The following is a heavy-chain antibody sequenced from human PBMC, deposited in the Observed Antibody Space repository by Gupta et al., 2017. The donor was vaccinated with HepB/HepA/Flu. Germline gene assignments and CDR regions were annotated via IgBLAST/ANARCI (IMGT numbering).Heavy chain of an antibody. CDR3: AKADYYYGSGYSEY. CDR2: ISYDGSDE. J-gene: IGHJ4*02. D-gene: IGHD3-10*01. V-gene: IGHV3-30*18. CDR1: GFTFSNYG. Sequence: QVQLVESGGGVVQPGRSLRLSCAASGFTFSNYGMPWVRQAPGKGLEWVAVISYDGSDEYYADSVKCRFTISRDNSKNTLFLQVNSLRAEDTAVYYCAKADYYYGSGYSEYWGQGTLVTVSS.